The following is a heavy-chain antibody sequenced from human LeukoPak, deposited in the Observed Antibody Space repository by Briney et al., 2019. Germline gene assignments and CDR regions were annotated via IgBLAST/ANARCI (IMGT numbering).Heavy chain of an antibody. Sequence: PGRSLTLSCAASGFTFSSYAMHWVRQAPGKGLEWVGDISYDGSNNYYAASVKGRFTISRDNSKNTLSLKMNSLRAEDTAVYYCARPSGYSGYDTFDYWGQGTLVTVSS. CDR2: ISYDGSNN. CDR3: ARPSGYSGYDTFDY. CDR1: GFTFSSYA. J-gene: IGHJ4*02. D-gene: IGHD5-12*01. V-gene: IGHV3-30*04.